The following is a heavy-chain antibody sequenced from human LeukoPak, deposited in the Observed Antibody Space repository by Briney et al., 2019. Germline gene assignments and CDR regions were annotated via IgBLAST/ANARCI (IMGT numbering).Heavy chain of an antibody. CDR2: ISSNGVAR. CDR1: GFTFSSYA. J-gene: IGHJ4*02. D-gene: IGHD5-18*01. Sequence: GGSLRLPCSASGFTFSSYAMHWVRQAQGKGLEYVSAISSNGVARYYADSVRGRFTISRDNSKKTLYLQMSSLRVEDTAVYYCVKRSGYNYDYWGQGTLVTDSS. V-gene: IGHV3-64D*06. CDR3: VKRSGYNYDY.